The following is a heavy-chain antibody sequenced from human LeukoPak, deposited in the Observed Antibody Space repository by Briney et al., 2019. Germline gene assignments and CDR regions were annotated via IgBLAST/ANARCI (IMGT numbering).Heavy chain of an antibody. V-gene: IGHV3-7*03. D-gene: IGHD6-13*01. CDR3: ARVGSSSWYYFDY. J-gene: IGHJ4*02. CDR1: GFTFSSYW. Sequence: GGSLRLSCAASGFTFSSYWMSWVRQAPGKGLEWVANIKQDGSEKYYVDSVKGRFTISRDNAKNSLYLHMNSLRAEDTAVYYCARVGSSSWYYFDYWGQGTLVTVSS. CDR2: IKQDGSEK.